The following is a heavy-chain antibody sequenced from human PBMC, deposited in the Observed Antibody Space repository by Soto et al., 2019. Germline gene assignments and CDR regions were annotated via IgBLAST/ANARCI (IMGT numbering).Heavy chain of an antibody. J-gene: IGHJ6*02. Sequence: QVQLVQSGAEVKKPGSSVTVSCKASGCTFGSSAISWVRQAPGQGLEWMGGIIPIFTTPDYAQKFQGRVTITADEATSTGYMELTSLRSEDTAVYYCARDKDRLQFGVNYYYAMDVWGQGTTVTVSS. CDR3: ARDKDRLQFGVNYYYAMDV. D-gene: IGHD5-12*01. CDR2: IIPIFTTP. CDR1: GCTFGSSA. V-gene: IGHV1-69*12.